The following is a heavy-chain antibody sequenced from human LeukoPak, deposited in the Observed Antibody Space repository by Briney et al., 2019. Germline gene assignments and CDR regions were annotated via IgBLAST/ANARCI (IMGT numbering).Heavy chain of an antibody. V-gene: IGHV1-69*05. CDR1: GGTFSSHV. CDR2: IISMTGKV. J-gene: IGHJ5*02. Sequence: GASVKVSCKASGGTFSSHVISWVRQAPGQGLEWMGRIISMTGKVDYAQNLQGRVTITRDESTSTVYMELRSLRSEDTAVYYCARAGDPWGQGTLVTVSS. CDR3: ARAGDP.